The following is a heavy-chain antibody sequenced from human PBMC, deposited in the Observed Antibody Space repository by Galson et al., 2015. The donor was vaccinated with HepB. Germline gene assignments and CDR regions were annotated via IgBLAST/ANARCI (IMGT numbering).Heavy chain of an antibody. CDR2: TYYRSRWYN. J-gene: IGHJ3*01. Sequence: CAISGDSVSFDSATWNWIRQTPSRGLEWLGRTYYRSRWYNSYAVSVKGRISVTPDTSQNQFSLQLHPATPEDTAVYYCVRASSNWDATINNAFDVWGQGTKVTVSS. CDR1: GDSVSFDSAT. V-gene: IGHV6-1*01. D-gene: IGHD6-13*01. CDR3: VRASSNWDATINNAFDV.